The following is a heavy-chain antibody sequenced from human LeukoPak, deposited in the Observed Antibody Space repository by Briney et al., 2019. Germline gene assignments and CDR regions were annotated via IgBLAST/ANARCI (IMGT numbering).Heavy chain of an antibody. CDR3: ARDGRCSSTSCYWRV. V-gene: IGHV3-7*01. CDR2: IKQEGSEK. CDR1: GFTFSSYW. D-gene: IGHD2-2*01. Sequence: GGSLRLSCAASGFTFSSYWMSWVRQAPGKGLEWVANIKQEGSEKYYVDSVKGRFTISRDNAKNSLYLQMNSLRAEDTAVYYCARDGRCSSTSCYWRVWGQGTLVTVSS. J-gene: IGHJ4*02.